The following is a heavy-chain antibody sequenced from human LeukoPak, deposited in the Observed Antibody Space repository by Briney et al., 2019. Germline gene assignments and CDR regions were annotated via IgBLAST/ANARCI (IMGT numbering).Heavy chain of an antibody. CDR2: IITIFGTA. Sequence: ASVKVSCKASGGTFSGYAISWVRQAPGQGLEWMGGIITIFGTANYAQKSQGRVTITTDESTRTAYMELRSLRSEHTAVYYCARVTDYYDSSGYYYWFDPWGQGTLVTVSS. CDR3: ARVTDYYDSSGYYYWFDP. J-gene: IGHJ5*02. D-gene: IGHD3-22*01. V-gene: IGHV1-69*05. CDR1: GGTFSGYA.